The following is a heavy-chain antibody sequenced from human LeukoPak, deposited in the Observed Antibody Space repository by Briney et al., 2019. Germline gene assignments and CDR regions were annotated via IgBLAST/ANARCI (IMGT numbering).Heavy chain of an antibody. V-gene: IGHV4-30-4*01. CDR1: GGSISSYY. CDR3: ARVGNRGPFNYFDY. CDR2: IYYSGST. J-gene: IGHJ4*02. Sequence: SETLSLTCTVSGGSISSYYWSWIRQPPGKGLEWIGYIYYSGSTYYNPSLKSRVTISVDTSKNQFSLKLSSVTAADTAVYYCARVGNRGPFNYFDYWGQGTLVTVSS. D-gene: IGHD4-4*01.